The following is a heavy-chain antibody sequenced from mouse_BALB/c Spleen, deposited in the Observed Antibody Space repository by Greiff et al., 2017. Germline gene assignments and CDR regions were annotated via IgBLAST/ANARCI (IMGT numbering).Heavy chain of an antibody. CDR1: GYTFTSYW. CDR3: SRSLYYREEEGYFDV. Sequence: QVQLQQPGAELVKPGASVKLSCKASGYTFTSYWMHWVKQRPGQGLEWIGEINPSNGRTNYNEKFKSKATLTVDKSSSTAYMQLSSLTSEDSAVYYCSRSLYYREEEGYFDVWGAGTTVTVSS. J-gene: IGHJ1*01. V-gene: IGHV1S81*02. D-gene: IGHD1-1*01. CDR2: INPSNGRT.